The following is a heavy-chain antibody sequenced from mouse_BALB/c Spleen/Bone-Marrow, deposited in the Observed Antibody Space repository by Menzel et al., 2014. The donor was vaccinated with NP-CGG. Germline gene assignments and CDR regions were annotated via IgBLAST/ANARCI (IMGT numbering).Heavy chain of an antibody. CDR1: GFTFSYYA. V-gene: IGHV5-9-4*01. CDR3: VRDSSGYFDY. J-gene: IGHJ2*01. CDR2: ISSGGSYT. Sequence: EVHLVESGGGLVKPGGSLKLSCAASGFTFSYYAMSWVRQSPEKRLEWVAEISSGGSYTYYPDTVTGRFTISRDNAKNTLDLEMGSLRSEDTAMYYCVRDSSGYFDYWGQGTTLTGSS. D-gene: IGHD3-1*01.